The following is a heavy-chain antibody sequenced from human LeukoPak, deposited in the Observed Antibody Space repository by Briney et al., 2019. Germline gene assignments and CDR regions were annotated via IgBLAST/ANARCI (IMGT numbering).Heavy chain of an antibody. Sequence: SETLSLTSTVSGGSISSYYWSWIRQPPGKGLEWIGYIYYSGSTNYNPSLKSRVTISVDTSKNQFSLKLSSVTAADTAVYYCARQNEGSGSYFDYWGQGTLVTVSS. J-gene: IGHJ4*02. CDR1: GGSISSYY. D-gene: IGHD1-26*01. CDR3: ARQNEGSGSYFDY. V-gene: IGHV4-59*08. CDR2: IYYSGST.